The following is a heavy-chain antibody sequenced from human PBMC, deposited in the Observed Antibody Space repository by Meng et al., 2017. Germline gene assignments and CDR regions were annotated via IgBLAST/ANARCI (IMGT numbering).Heavy chain of an antibody. CDR1: GFTFSSYG. CDR2: ISYDGSNK. J-gene: IGHJ5*02. V-gene: IGHV3-30*19. D-gene: IGHD4-17*01. Sequence: GESLKISCAASGFTFSSYGMHWVRQAPGKGLEWVAVISYDGSNKYYADSVKGRFTISRDNSKNTLYLQMNSLRAEDTAVYYCARDHGAGDYDWFDPWGQGTLVTVSS. CDR3: ARDHGAGDYDWFDP.